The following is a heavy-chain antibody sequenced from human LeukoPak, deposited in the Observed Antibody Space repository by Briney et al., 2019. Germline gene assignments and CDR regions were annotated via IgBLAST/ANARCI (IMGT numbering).Heavy chain of an antibody. D-gene: IGHD5-24*01. J-gene: IGHJ3*02. CDR3: AREDGYNLGDAFDT. Sequence: GGSLRLSCAASGFTFSSYWMSWVRQAPGKGLEWVANIKQDGSEKYYVDSVKGRFTISRDNAKNSLYLQMNSLRAEDTAVYYCAREDGYNLGDAFDTWGQGTMVTVSS. CDR1: GFTFSSYW. CDR2: IKQDGSEK. V-gene: IGHV3-7*01.